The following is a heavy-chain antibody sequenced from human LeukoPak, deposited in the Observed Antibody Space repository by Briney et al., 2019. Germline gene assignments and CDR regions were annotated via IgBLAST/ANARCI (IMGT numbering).Heavy chain of an antibody. CDR2: IYYSGST. CDR1: GGSISSYY. Sequence: PSETLSLTCTVSGGSISSYYWSWIRQPPGKGLEWIGYIYYSGSTNYNPSLKSRVTMSGDTSKNQFSLKLSSVTAADTAVYYCARDRYYYDSSGYPFDYWGQGTLVTVSS. CDR3: ARDRYYYDSSGYPFDY. V-gene: IGHV4-59*12. J-gene: IGHJ4*02. D-gene: IGHD3-22*01.